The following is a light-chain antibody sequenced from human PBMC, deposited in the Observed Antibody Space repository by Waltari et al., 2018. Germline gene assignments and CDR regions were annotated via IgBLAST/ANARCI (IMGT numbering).Light chain of an antibody. CDR2: SAS. Sequence: EIVLTQSPGTRSLSPGERATLSCRASQSVSSRILAWYQQKPGLAPRLLIHSASSRTTGAADRFSGTGSGTDFTLTISRLETEDLAVYYCQHYGSSPPVTFGGGTKVEIK. V-gene: IGKV3-20*01. J-gene: IGKJ4*01. CDR3: QHYGSSPPVT. CDR1: QSVSSRI.